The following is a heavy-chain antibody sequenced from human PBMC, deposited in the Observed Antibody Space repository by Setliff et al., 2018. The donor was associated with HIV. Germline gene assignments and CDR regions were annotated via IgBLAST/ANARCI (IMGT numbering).Heavy chain of an antibody. CDR3: ARIGRTPYYYYYMDV. Sequence: ASVKVSCKVSGYTLSELSIHWVRQAPGQGLEWMGQINPNRGDTKSHHKFADRLIMSRDTSLTTVYMELTSLRSEDTAVYYCARIGRTPYYYYYMDVWGKGTTVTVSS. CDR2: INPNRGDT. V-gene: IGHV1-2*06. CDR1: GYTLSELS. D-gene: IGHD2-15*01. J-gene: IGHJ6*03.